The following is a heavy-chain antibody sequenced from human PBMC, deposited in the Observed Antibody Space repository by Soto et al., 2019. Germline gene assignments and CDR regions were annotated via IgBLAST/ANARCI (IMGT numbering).Heavy chain of an antibody. J-gene: IGHJ6*02. CDR3: AKVRYSSPMGYYYGMDV. V-gene: IGHV1-69*13. CDR2: IIPIFGTA. D-gene: IGHD6-19*01. Sequence: SVKVSCKASRVAFSKFIVTWVRQAPGLGLEWVGGIIPIFGTANYAQKFQGRVTITADESTSTSYVEVNNLRSEDTAVYYCAKVRYSSPMGYYYGMDVWGQGTTVTVSS. CDR1: RVAFSKFI.